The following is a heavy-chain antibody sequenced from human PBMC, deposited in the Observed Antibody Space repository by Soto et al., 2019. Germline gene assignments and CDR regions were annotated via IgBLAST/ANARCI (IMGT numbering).Heavy chain of an antibody. CDR1: GGSLSDNY. CDR2: IYHSGST. Sequence: SETLSLTCAVYGGSLSDNYWSWIRQPPGKGLEWIGGIYHSGSTYYNPSLKSRVTISVDTSKNQLSLKLSSVTAADTAVYYCATIPATTILTDYWGQGTLVT. CDR3: ATIPATTILTDY. D-gene: IGHD2-2*02. J-gene: IGHJ4*02. V-gene: IGHV4-34*01.